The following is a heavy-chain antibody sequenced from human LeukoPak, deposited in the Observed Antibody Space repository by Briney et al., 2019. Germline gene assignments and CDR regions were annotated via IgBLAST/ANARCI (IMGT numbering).Heavy chain of an antibody. CDR3: AIRGGGSSGYHPADAFDI. CDR1: GYSFTSYW. CDR2: IYPGDSDT. J-gene: IGHJ3*02. V-gene: IGHV5-51*01. Sequence: GESLKISCKGSGYSFTSYWIGWVRQMPGKGLEWMGIIYPGDSDTRYSPSFQGQVTISADKSISTAYLQWSSLKASYTATYYCAIRGGGSSGYHPADAFDIWGQGTMVTVSS. D-gene: IGHD3-22*01.